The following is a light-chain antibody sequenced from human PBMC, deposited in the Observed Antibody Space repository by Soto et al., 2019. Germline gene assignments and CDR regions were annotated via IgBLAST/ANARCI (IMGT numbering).Light chain of an antibody. Sequence: IVLTQSPGTLSLSPGERATLSCRASQRVGSRYLAWYQHKPDQAPRLLIYGASGRATGTPDRFSGSGSGTDFSLTISRLEPEDFAVYYCQQYGNSPWTFGQGTKVDIK. CDR3: QQYGNSPWT. CDR2: GAS. CDR1: QRVGSRY. V-gene: IGKV3-20*01. J-gene: IGKJ1*01.